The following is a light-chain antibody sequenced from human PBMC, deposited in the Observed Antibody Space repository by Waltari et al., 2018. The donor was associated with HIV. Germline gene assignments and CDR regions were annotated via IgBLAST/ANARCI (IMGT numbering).Light chain of an antibody. CDR3: ATWTDSLGGVV. Sequence: QSVLPPSPSASGTPGPRVTFSCSGSSSNIGSNYVYCYQQLPGTAPKHFLYSNNKRPSGVTVRCSGSKSGASASLASSGLRSEEEAHYYCATWTDSLGGVVYGGGTKLRVL. V-gene: IGLV1-47*01. CDR2: SNN. CDR1: SSNIGSNY. J-gene: IGLJ2*01.